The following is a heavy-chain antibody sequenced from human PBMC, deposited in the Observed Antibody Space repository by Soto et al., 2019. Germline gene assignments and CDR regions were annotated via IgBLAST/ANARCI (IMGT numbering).Heavy chain of an antibody. Sequence: SGPTLVNPTQTLTLTCTFSGFSLTTYGVGVGWVRQPPGKALEWLALIYWDDGKRYSPSLKSRLTITKDTSKNHVVLTMTNMDPVDTATYYCAHRLTLNSDWNYGRFDYWGQGTLVTVSS. J-gene: IGHJ4*02. V-gene: IGHV2-5*02. D-gene: IGHD1-7*01. CDR3: AHRLTLNSDWNYGRFDY. CDR1: GFSLTTYGVG. CDR2: IYWDDGK.